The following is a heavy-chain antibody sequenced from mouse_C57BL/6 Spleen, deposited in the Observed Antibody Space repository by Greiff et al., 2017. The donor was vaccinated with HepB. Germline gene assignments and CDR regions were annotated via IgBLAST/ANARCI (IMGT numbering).Heavy chain of an antibody. J-gene: IGHJ1*03. CDR3: ARPLYGSSWYFDV. D-gene: IGHD1-1*01. CDR1: GYTFTSYW. Sequence: QVQLQQPGAELVMPGASVKLSCKASGYTFTSYWMHWVKQRPGQGLEWIGEIDPSDSYTNYNQKFKGKSTLTVDKSSSTAYMQLSSLTSEDSAVYYCARPLYGSSWYFDVWGTGTTVTVSS. CDR2: IDPSDSYT. V-gene: IGHV1-69*01.